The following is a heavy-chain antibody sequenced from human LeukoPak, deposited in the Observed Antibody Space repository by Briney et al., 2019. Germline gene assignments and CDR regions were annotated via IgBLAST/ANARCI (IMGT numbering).Heavy chain of an antibody. Sequence: GGSLRLSCAASGFTFSSYGMHWVRQAPGKGLEWVAVIWYDGSNKYYADSVKGRFTISRDNAKNHLYLQLNSLRAEDTALYYCAKDKEDSRGYYYVFDFWGQGTLVTVSS. D-gene: IGHD3-22*01. CDR1: GFTFSSYG. V-gene: IGHV3-33*03. CDR2: IWYDGSNK. CDR3: AKDKEDSRGYYYVFDF. J-gene: IGHJ4*02.